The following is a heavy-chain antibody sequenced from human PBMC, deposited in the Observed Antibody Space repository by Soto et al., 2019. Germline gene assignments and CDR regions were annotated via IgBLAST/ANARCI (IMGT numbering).Heavy chain of an antibody. V-gene: IGHV4-61*01. CDR3: ARDLWGYCGTDCYPLDV. J-gene: IGHJ6*02. CDR1: GGSISSDSYY. Sequence: PSETLSLTCTVSGGSISSDSYYWSWIRQPPGKGLEWIGYMYNTGSTVYNPSFKSRVTISVDTSKNQFSLKLNSVTAADTAVYYCARDLWGYCGTDCYPLDVWGQGTTVTVSS. D-gene: IGHD2-21*02. CDR2: MYNTGST.